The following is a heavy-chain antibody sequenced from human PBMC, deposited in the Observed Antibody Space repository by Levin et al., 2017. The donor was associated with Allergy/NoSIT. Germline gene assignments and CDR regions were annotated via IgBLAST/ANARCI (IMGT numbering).Heavy chain of an antibody. D-gene: IGHD3-10*01. Sequence: PGGSLRLSCKASGYTFTSYYMHWVRQAPGQGLEWMGIINPSGGSTSYAQKFQGRVTMTRDTSTSTVYMELSSLRSEDTAVYYCTRDPHYYGSGSYYNEGAFDIWGQGTMVTVSS. V-gene: IGHV1-46*01. CDR3: TRDPHYYGSGSYYNEGAFDI. CDR2: INPSGGST. CDR1: GYTFTSYY. J-gene: IGHJ3*02.